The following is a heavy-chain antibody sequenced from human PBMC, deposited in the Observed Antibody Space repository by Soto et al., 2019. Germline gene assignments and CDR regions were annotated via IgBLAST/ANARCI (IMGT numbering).Heavy chain of an antibody. CDR1: GFTFSTYW. V-gene: IGHV3-7*01. Sequence: GGSLRLSCAASGFTFSTYWMSWFRQAPGRGLEWLANINQDGAIRYYVASVRGRFTISRDNAKNSVYLQMDSLRSDDTALYYCARKGLGDSWGQGTLVTVSS. CDR3: ARKGLGDS. D-gene: IGHD3-16*01. J-gene: IGHJ4*02. CDR2: INQDGAIR.